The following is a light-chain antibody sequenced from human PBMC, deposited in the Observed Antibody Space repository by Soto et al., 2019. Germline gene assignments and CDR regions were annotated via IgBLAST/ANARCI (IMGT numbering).Light chain of an antibody. V-gene: IGKV1-39*01. CDR2: AAS. CDR3: QQRYSTPIT. J-gene: IGKJ5*01. Sequence: DIQMTQSPSSLSASVGYRVTITCGASQSISSYLNWYQQKPGKAPKLLIYAASSLQSGVPSRFSGSGSGTDFTLTISSLQTEDFATYDCQQRYSTPITFGQGTRLEIK. CDR1: QSISSY.